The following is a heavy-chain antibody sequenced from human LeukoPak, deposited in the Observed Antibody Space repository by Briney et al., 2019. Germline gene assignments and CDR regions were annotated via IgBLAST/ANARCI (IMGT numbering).Heavy chain of an antibody. J-gene: IGHJ6*02. Sequence: SGPTLVNPTQTLTLTCTFSGFSLSTSGMCVSWIRQPPGRALEWLALIDWDDDKYYSTSLKTRLTISKDTSKNQVVLTMTNMDPVDTATYYCARSSGWYYYYGMDVWGQGTTVTVSS. V-gene: IGHV2-70*01. CDR2: IDWDDDK. D-gene: IGHD6-19*01. CDR3: ARSSGWYYYYGMDV. CDR1: GFSLSTSGMC.